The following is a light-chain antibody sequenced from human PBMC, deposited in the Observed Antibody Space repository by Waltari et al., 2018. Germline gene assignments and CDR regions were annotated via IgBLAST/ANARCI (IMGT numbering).Light chain of an antibody. CDR3: QQYKDLPRT. J-gene: IGKJ1*01. CDR1: QDISIY. CDR2: AAS. V-gene: IGKV1-33*01. Sequence: DIQMTQSPSSMSASVGDRVSITCQASQDISIYLSWYQQKPGKAPKVLIYAASNLETGVPSRFTGSRSGTDFTFTISSLQPEDIAAYYCQQYKDLPRTFGQGTKVEI.